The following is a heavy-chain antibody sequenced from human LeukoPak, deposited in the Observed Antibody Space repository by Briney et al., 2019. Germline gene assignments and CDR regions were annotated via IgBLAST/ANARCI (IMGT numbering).Heavy chain of an antibody. V-gene: IGHV4-59*01. J-gene: IGHJ5*02. Sequence: PSETLSLTCTVSGGSISSYYWSWIRQPPGKGLEWIGYIYYSGSTNYNPSLKSRVTISVDTSKNQFSLKLSSVTAADTAVYYCARETIAAAGPGSWFDPWGQGTLVTVSS. CDR2: IYYSGST. CDR3: ARETIAAAGPGSWFDP. CDR1: GGSISSYY. D-gene: IGHD6-13*01.